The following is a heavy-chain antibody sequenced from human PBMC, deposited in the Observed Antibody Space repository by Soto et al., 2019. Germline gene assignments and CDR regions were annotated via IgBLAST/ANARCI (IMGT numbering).Heavy chain of an antibody. Sequence: QVQLQQWGAGLLKPSETLSLTCAVYGGSFSGYYWSWIRQPPGKGLEWIGEINHSGSTNYNPYLKSRVTISVDTTKNQFSLKLSSVTAADTAVYYCARALRFGKRWFDPWGQGTLVTVSS. CDR1: GGSFSGYY. CDR3: ARALRFGKRWFDP. D-gene: IGHD3-10*01. V-gene: IGHV4-34*01. CDR2: INHSGST. J-gene: IGHJ5*02.